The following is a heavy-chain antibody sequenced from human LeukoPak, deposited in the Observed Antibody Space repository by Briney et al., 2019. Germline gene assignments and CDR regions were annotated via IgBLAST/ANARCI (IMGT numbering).Heavy chain of an antibody. CDR2: FYTSGST. V-gene: IGHV4-61*02. D-gene: IGHD6-19*01. Sequence: SETLSLTCTVSGGSISSGSYYWSWIRQPAGKGLEWIGRFYTSGSTNYNPSLKSRVTISVDTSKNQFSLKLSSVTAADTAVYYCARVIPGIAVAGALDYWGQGTLVTVSS. CDR3: ARVIPGIAVAGALDY. CDR1: GGSISSGSYY. J-gene: IGHJ4*02.